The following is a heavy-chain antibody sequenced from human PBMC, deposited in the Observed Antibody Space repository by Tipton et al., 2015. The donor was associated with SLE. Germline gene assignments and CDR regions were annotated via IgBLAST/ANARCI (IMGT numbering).Heavy chain of an antibody. CDR3: ARDRVVGAEGGGYYLDY. CDR1: GFNFSSYA. CDR2: IYSRGST. D-gene: IGHD1-26*01. V-gene: IGHV3-23*03. J-gene: IGHJ4*02. Sequence: SLRLSCAASGFNFSSYAMNWVRQAPGKGLEWVSVIYSRGSTNYADAVKGRFIISRDNSGNMVYLQMNSLRADDTAVYYCARDRVVGAEGGGYYLDYWGQGTLVTVSS.